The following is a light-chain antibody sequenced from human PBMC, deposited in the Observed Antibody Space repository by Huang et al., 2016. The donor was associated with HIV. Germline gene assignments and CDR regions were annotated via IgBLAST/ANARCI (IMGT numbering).Light chain of an antibody. CDR3: QQLHNYPVT. J-gene: IGKJ5*01. CDR1: QDIGNS. CDR2: AAS. Sequence: IQLTQSPSSLSASVGDRVIITCRASQDIGNSLAWYQQKPGKAPKSLIFAASTLQSGVSSGFSGSASGTYFTLTINGLQPEDFATYYCQQLHNYPVTFGQGTRLDI. V-gene: IGKV1-9*01.